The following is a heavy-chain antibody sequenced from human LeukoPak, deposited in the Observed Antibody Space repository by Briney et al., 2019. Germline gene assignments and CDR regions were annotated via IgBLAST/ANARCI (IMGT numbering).Heavy chain of an antibody. D-gene: IGHD2-15*01. Sequence: GGSLRLSCAASGFTFSSSSMNWVRQAPGKGLEWVSYISRSSETIYYADSVKGRFTISRDNARNSLYLQMNSLRVDDTAVYYCARDRMGGSSDNWGQGTLVTVSS. J-gene: IGHJ4*02. CDR3: ARDRMGGSSDN. V-gene: IGHV3-48*01. CDR2: ISRSSETI. CDR1: GFTFSSSS.